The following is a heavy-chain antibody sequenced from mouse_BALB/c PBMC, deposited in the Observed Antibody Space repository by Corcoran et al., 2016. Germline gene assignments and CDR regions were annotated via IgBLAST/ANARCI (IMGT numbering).Heavy chain of an antibody. Sequence: EVQLQQSGPELVKPGASVKMSCKASGYTFTSYVMHWVKQKPGQGLEWIGDINPYNDGTKYNEKFKGKATLTSAKSSSTAYMELSSLTSEDSAVYYWARSHYGSSYVFAYWGQGTLVTVSA. CDR1: GYTFTSYV. J-gene: IGHJ3*01. V-gene: IGHV1S136*01. CDR3: ARSHYGSSYVFAY. D-gene: IGHD1-1*01. CDR2: INPYNDGT.